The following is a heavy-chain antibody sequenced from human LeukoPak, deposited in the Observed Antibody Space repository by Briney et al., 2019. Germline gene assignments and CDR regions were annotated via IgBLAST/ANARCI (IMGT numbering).Heavy chain of an antibody. CDR2: IYYSGST. V-gene: IGHV4-59*01. CDR3: ARDPPQPGITAAGYFDL. CDR1: GDSISSSS. D-gene: IGHD6-13*01. Sequence: PTETLSLTCTVSGDSISSSSWSWIRQPPGKGLEWIGYIYYSGSTNHNPSLKSRVTISADTSKNQFSLKVRSVTAADTAVYYCARDPPQPGITAAGYFDLWGRGTLVTVSS. J-gene: IGHJ2*01.